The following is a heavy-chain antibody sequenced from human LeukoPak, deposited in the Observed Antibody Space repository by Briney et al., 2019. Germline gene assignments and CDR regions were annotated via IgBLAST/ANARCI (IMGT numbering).Heavy chain of an antibody. CDR1: GFTFSSYS. D-gene: IGHD5/OR15-5a*01. CDR3: ARSQGTIPDSVPLDI. J-gene: IGHJ3*02. V-gene: IGHV3-21*01. Sequence: GGSLRLSCAASGFTFSSYSMNWVRQAPGKGLEWVSSLSTSSSYIYYADSLKGRFTISRDNAKNSLYLQMNSLRAEDTAVYYCARSQGTIPDSVPLDIWGQGTMVTVSS. CDR2: LSTSSSYI.